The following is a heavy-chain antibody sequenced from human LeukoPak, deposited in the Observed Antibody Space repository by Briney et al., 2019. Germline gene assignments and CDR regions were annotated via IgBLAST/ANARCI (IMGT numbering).Heavy chain of an antibody. CDR3: ARRYGSGSSGTLDY. V-gene: IGHV4-38-2*02. J-gene: IGHJ4*02. CDR1: GYSISSGYY. Sequence: SETLSLTCTVSGYSISSGYYWGWIRQPPGKGLEWIGSIYHSGSTYYNPSLKSRVTISVDTSKNQFSLKLSSVTAADTAVYYCARRYGSGSSGTLDYWGQGTLVTVSS. D-gene: IGHD3-10*01. CDR2: IYHSGST.